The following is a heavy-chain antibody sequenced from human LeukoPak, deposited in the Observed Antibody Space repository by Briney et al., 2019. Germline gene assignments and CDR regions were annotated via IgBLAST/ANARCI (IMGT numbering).Heavy chain of an antibody. CDR3: AIGDCSGGSCYHAEYFQH. CDR2: MNPNSGNT. CDR1: GYTFTXXD. D-gene: IGHD2-15*01. V-gene: IGHV1-8*01. Sequence: VSCKAXGYTFTXXDINWVRQATGQGLEWMGWMNPNSGNTGYAQKFQGRVTMTRNTSISTAYMELSSLRSEDTAVYYCAIGDCSGGSCYHAEYFQHWGQGTLVTVSS. J-gene: IGHJ1*01.